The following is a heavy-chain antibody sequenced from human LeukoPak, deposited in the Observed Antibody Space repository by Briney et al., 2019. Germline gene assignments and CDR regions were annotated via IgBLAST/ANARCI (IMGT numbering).Heavy chain of an antibody. D-gene: IGHD6-19*01. CDR3: ARGSLASSGWYVLDY. CDR2: MNAGNGNT. J-gene: IGHJ4*02. CDR1: GYTFTTHA. V-gene: IGHV1-3*01. Sequence: ASVKVSCKASGYTFTTHAMHWVRQAPGQGLEWMGWMNAGNGNTKYSQKFQGRVTITRDTSASTAYMELTSLRSEDTAVYYCARGSLASSGWYVLDYWGQGSLVTVSS.